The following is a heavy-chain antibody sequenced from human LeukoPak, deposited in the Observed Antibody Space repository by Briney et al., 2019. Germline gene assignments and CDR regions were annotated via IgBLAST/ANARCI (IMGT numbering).Heavy chain of an antibody. CDR2: IYCSRAT. CDR3: ARLIPFSGWLYYFDF. V-gene: IGHV4-39*01. CDR1: GGSITSTNYY. Sequence: SETLSLTCTVSGGSITSTNYYWGWLRRPPGKGLEGVGSIYCSRATFYNPSRRSRVPISVDTSKNQSSLKLSSVTAADTAVYYCARLIPFSGWLYYFDFWGQGTLVTVSS. J-gene: IGHJ4*02. D-gene: IGHD6-19*01.